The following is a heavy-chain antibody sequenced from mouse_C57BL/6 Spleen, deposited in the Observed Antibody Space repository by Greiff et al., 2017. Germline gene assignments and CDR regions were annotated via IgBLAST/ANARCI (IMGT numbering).Heavy chain of an antibody. CDR1: GFTFSDYG. J-gene: IGHJ1*03. CDR3: ARQGYGSSYGYFDV. CDR2: ISNLAYSI. Sequence: DVMLVESGGGLVQPGGSLKLSCAASGFTFSDYGMAWVRQAPRKGPEWVAFISNLAYSIYYADTVTGRFTISRENAKNTLYLEMSSLRSEDTAMYYCARQGYGSSYGYFDVWGTGTTVTVSS. V-gene: IGHV5-15*01. D-gene: IGHD1-1*01.